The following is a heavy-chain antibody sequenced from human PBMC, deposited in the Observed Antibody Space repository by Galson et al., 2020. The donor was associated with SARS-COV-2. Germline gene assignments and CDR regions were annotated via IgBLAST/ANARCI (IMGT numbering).Heavy chain of an antibody. V-gene: IGHV4-38-2*02. J-gene: IGHJ4*02. Sequence: SETLSLTCTVSGGAINRDHFWAWIRQAPGKRMEWLGTIYADGDTYYNPSVKSRLTMSVDTSNNQFSLRLRTLTAAVTAVYYCARVTQFNLRGRFAYACDSWGQGTPVTVSS. CDR2: IYADGDT. D-gene: IGHD3-16*01. CDR3: ARVTQFNLRGRFAYACDS. CDR1: GGAINRDHF.